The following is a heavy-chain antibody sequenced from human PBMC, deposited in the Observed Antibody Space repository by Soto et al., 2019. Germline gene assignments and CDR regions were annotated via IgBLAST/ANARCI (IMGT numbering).Heavy chain of an antibody. CDR3: GRDGALGDTAVVDS. CDR2: IWYDGSNK. D-gene: IGHD5-18*01. V-gene: IGHV3-33*01. Sequence: QVQLVESGGGVVQPGKSLRLSCAASGFTFSTYGMHWVRQAPGKGLEWVAVIWYDGSNKYHGDSLKGRFTISRDNSKNTLYLQINNLRAEDTAVYYCGRDGALGDTAVVDSWGQGTLGTVSS. J-gene: IGHJ4*02. CDR1: GFTFSTYG.